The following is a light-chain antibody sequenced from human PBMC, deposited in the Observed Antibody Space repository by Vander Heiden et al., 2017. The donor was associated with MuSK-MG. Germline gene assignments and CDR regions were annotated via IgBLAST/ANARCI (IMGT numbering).Light chain of an antibody. Sequence: QSPLTQPASVSGSPGQSITLSCTGSNSDVGSSNLVSWYQQHPGKVPKLIIYEGSKRPSGISNRFSGSKSANTASLTISGLQAEDEADYYCCSYAGSSTVIIGGGTKVTVL. CDR2: EGS. CDR1: NSDVGSSNL. CDR3: CSYAGSSTVI. J-gene: IGLJ2*01. V-gene: IGLV2-23*01.